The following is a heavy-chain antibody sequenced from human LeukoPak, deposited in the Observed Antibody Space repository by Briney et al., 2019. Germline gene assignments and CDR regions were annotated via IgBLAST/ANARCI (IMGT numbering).Heavy chain of an antibody. CDR1: GFTFGDYA. V-gene: IGHV3-49*04. CDR3: SSKWELLY. Sequence: PGRSQRLSCTTSGFTFGDYAMSWVRQAPGKGLEWVGFIRSKAYGGTTEYAASVKGRFTISRDDSKSIAYLQMNSLKTEDTAVYYCSSKWELLYWGQGTLVTVSS. D-gene: IGHD1-26*01. CDR2: IRSKAYGGTT. J-gene: IGHJ4*02.